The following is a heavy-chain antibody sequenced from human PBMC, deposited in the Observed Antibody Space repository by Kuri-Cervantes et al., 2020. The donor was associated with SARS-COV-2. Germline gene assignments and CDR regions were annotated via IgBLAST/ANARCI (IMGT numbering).Heavy chain of an antibody. CDR2: IYYSGST. CDR1: GGSISSSSYY. CDR3: ARHGVYQPLFGFDY. Sequence: GSLRLSCTVSGGSISSSSYYWGWIRQPPGKGLEWIGSIYYSGSTYYNPSLKSRVTISVDTSKNQFSLKLSSVTAADTAVYYCARHGVYQPLFGFDYWGQGTLVTVSS. J-gene: IGHJ4*02. D-gene: IGHD2-2*01. V-gene: IGHV4-39*01.